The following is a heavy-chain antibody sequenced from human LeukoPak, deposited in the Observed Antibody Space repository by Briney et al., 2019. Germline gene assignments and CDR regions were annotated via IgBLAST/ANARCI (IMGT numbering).Heavy chain of an antibody. V-gene: IGHV4-4*02. CDR2: INHRRNT. CDR1: GGSVTSTNW. CDR3: ARSDYYDGNPFDY. Sequence: PSGTLSLTCAVSGGSVTSTNWWTWVRQPPGKGLEWIGEINHRRNTKYNPSLKSRVTMSVDTSKNQFSLKLSSVTAADTAVYYCARSDYYDGNPFDYWGQGTLVTVSS. J-gene: IGHJ4*02. D-gene: IGHD3-22*01.